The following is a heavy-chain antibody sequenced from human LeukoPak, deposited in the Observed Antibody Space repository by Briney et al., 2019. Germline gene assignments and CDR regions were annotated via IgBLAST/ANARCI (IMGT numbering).Heavy chain of an antibody. V-gene: IGHV4-34*01. Sequence: SETLSLTCAVYGGSFSGYYWSWIRKPPGQGLEWIGEINHSGSTNYNPSLKSRVTISVDTSKNQFSLKLSSVTAADTAVYYCARFAGTTSHYYYGMDVWGQGTTVTVSS. CDR3: ARFAGTTSHYYYGMDV. CDR1: GGSFSGYY. J-gene: IGHJ6*02. CDR2: INHSGST. D-gene: IGHD1-7*01.